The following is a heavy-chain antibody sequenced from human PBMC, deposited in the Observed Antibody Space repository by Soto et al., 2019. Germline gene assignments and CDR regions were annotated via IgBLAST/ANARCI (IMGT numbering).Heavy chain of an antibody. D-gene: IGHD3-3*01. CDR3: ARDPYYDFWSGYYGVYFDY. J-gene: IGHJ4*02. Sequence: QVQLVESGGGVVQPGRSLRLSCAASGFTFSSYGMHWVRQAPGKGLEWVAVIWYDGSNKYYADSVKGRFTISRDNSKNTLYLQMNSLRAEDTAVYYCARDPYYDFWSGYYGVYFDYWGQGTLVTVSS. CDR1: GFTFSSYG. V-gene: IGHV3-33*01. CDR2: IWYDGSNK.